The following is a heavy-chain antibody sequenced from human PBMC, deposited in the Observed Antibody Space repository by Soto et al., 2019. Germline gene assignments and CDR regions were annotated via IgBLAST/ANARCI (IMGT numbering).Heavy chain of an antibody. D-gene: IGHD2-15*01. CDR3: ARDFGYCSGGSCFGDAFDI. Sequence: ASVKVSCKASGYTFTSYGISWVRQAPGQGLEWMGWISAYNGNTNYAQKLQGRVTMTTDTSTSTAYMELRSLRSDDTAVYYCARDFGYCSGGSCFGDAFDIWGQGPMGTVS. J-gene: IGHJ3*02. V-gene: IGHV1-18*04. CDR1: GYTFTSYG. CDR2: ISAYNGNT.